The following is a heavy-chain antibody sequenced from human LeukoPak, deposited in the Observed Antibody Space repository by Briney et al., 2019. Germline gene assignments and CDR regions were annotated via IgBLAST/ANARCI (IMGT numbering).Heavy chain of an antibody. CDR2: ISGNGGST. J-gene: IGHJ4*02. CDR1: GFNFSSYG. Sequence: GGTLRLSCAASGFNFSSYGMSWVRQAPGKGLAWVSAISGNGGSTYYADSVKGRFTISRDNSKNTLYLQMNSLRAEDTAVYYCAKIVVVPAAIDYWGQGTLVTVSS. CDR3: AKIVVVPAAIDY. V-gene: IGHV3-23*01. D-gene: IGHD2-2*01.